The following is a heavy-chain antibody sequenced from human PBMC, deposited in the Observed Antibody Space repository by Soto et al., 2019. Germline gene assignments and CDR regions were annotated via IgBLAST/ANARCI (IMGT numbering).Heavy chain of an antibody. J-gene: IGHJ6*02. V-gene: IGHV6-1*01. CDR3: ARTLISSRWYRGINYYYGMDV. D-gene: IGHD6-13*01. CDR2: TYYRSKWYN. CDR1: GDSVSSNSAA. Sequence: SQTLSLTCAISGDSVSSNSAAWNWIRQSPSRGLEWLGRTYYRSKWYNDYAVSVKSRITINPDTSKNQFSLQLNSVTPEDTAVYYCARTLISSRWYRGINYYYGMDVWGQGTTVTVSS.